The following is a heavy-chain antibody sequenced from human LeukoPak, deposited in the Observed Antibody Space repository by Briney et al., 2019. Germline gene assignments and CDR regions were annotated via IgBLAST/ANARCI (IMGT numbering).Heavy chain of an antibody. J-gene: IGHJ3*02. CDR1: GYTVNDYY. V-gene: IGHV1-2*02. D-gene: IGHD3-10*01. Sequence: PMASVKVSCKASGYTVNDYYMHWVRQAPGQGLEWMGLINPNSGDANYAQSFQGRVTMTRDTSITTAYMELTRLKSDDTAVYYCARAIRSTMNRGVSDSFDIWGHRTMVTVSS. CDR3: ARAIRSTMNRGVSDSFDI. CDR2: INPNSGDA.